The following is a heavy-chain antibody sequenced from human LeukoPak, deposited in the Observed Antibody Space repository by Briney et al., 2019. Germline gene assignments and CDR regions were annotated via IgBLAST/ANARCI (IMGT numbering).Heavy chain of an antibody. V-gene: IGHV1-69*04. Sequence: SVKVSCKASGGTFSSYTISWVRQAPGQGLEWMGRIIPILGIANYAQKFQGRVTITADKSTSTAYMELSSLRSEDTAVYYCARDIWYYYDSSGYQGAFDIWGQGTMVTVSS. CDR3: ARDIWYYYDSSGYQGAFDI. D-gene: IGHD3-22*01. J-gene: IGHJ3*02. CDR1: GGTFSSYT. CDR2: IIPILGIA.